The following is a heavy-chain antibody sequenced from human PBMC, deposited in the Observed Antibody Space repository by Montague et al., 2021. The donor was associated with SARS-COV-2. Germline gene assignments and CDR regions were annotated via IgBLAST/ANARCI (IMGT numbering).Heavy chain of an antibody. CDR3: ARVLDYYGSGSYPLYYYYGMDV. V-gene: IGHV3-30*04. CDR2: ISYDGSNK. D-gene: IGHD3-10*01. Sequence: SLRLSWAASGFTFSSYAMHWVRQAPGKGLEWVAVISYDGSNKYYADSVKGRFTISRGNSKNTLYLQMNSLRAEDTAVYYCARVLDYYGSGSYPLYYYYGMDVWGQGTTVTVSS. J-gene: IGHJ6*02. CDR1: GFTFSSYA.